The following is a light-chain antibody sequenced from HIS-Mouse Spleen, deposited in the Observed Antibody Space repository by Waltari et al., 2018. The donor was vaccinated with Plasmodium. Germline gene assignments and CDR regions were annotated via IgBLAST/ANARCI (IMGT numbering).Light chain of an antibody. J-gene: IGKJ3*01. CDR2: GAS. CDR1: QSVSSN. CDR3: QQYINWSFT. V-gene: IGKV3-15*01. Sequence: EIVMTQSPATLSVSPGERATLYCRASQSVSSNLAWYQQKPGQAPRLLIYGASTRATGIPARFSGSGSGTEFTLTISSLQSEDFAVYYCQQYINWSFTFGPGTKVDIK.